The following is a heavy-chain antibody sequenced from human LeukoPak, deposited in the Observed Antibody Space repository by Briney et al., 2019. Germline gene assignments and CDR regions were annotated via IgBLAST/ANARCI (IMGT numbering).Heavy chain of an antibody. V-gene: IGHV5-51*01. CDR1: GCAFTNYW. J-gene: IGHJ4*02. CDR3: ARHSLGYCSGGNCYPDY. D-gene: IGHD2-15*01. CDR2: IYSGGSDT. Sequence: GASLKISCKGSGCAFTNYWIGWVRQMPGKGLEWMGIIYSGGSDTRYSPSFQGQVTISVDKSISTSSLQLPTLKASDTAIYYGARHSLGYCSGGNCYPDYWGQGTLVTVSS.